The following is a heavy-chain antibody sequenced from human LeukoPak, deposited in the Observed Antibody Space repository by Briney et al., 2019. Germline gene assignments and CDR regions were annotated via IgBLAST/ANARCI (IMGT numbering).Heavy chain of an antibody. J-gene: IGHJ3*02. V-gene: IGHV3-30*02. CDR2: IRYDGSNK. CDR1: GFTFGSYG. Sequence: HSGGSLRLSCAASGFTFGSYGMHWVRQAPGKGLEWVAFIRYDGSNKYYADSVKGRFTISRDNSKNTLYLQMNSLRAEDTAVYYCADEVIVVVPAAMPVAFDIWGQGTMVTVSS. CDR3: ADEVIVVVPAAMPVAFDI. D-gene: IGHD2-2*01.